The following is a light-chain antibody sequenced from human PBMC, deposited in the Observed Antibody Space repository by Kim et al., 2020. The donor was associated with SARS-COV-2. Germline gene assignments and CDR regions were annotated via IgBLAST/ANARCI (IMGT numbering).Light chain of an antibody. Sequence: VLTQSPGTLSLSPGERVTLSCTASQSVSSSYLGWYQQRPGQGPRLLIYEASIRAPGIPDRFSGSASGRTFTLTISRLEPEDFAVYYCQQYGTSMYTFGQGTKLEI. V-gene: IGKV3-20*01. CDR2: EAS. CDR1: QSVSSSY. J-gene: IGKJ2*01. CDR3: QQYGTSMYT.